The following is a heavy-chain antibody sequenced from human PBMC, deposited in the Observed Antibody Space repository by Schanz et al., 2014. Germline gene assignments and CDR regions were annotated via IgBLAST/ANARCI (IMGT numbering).Heavy chain of an antibody. D-gene: IGHD2-8*02. V-gene: IGHV3-23*01. CDR1: EFTFSTDA. J-gene: IGHJ4*02. Sequence: DVHLLESGGGLVQPGGSLRLSCAASEFTFSTDAMSWVRQAPGKGLEWLSVISGSGGSTYYADSVKGRFTISRDNSKNTLYLQMNSLRAEDTAVYYCAKSLESCPGGRCSRGYFDYWGQGTLVTVSS. CDR3: AKSLESCPGGRCSRGYFDY. CDR2: ISGSGGST.